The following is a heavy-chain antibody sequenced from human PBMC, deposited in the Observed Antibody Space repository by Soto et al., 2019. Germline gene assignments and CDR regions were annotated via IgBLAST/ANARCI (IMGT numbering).Heavy chain of an antibody. CDR2: ISYDGSNK. V-gene: IGHV3-30-3*01. D-gene: IGHD3-10*01. CDR3: ARDLVITMVRGVGGTPRY. Sequence: GGSLRLSCAASGFTFSSYAMHWVRQAPGKGLEWVAVISYDGSNKYYADSVKGRFTISRDNSKNTLYLQMNSLRAEDTAVYYCARDLVITMVRGVGGTPRYWGQGTLVTVSS. J-gene: IGHJ4*02. CDR1: GFTFSSYA.